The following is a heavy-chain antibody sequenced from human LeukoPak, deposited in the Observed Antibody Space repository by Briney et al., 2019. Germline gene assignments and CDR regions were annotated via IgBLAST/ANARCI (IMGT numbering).Heavy chain of an antibody. CDR3: AKGQIKGGYSGYGF. J-gene: IGHJ4*02. CDR1: GFTFDDYA. V-gene: IGHV3-43D*03. Sequence: PGGSLRLSCAASGFTFDDYAMHWVRQAPGKGLEWVSLISWDGGSTYYADSVKGRFTISRDNSKNSLYLQMNSLRAEDTALYYCAKGQIKGGYSGYGFWGQGTLVTVSS. D-gene: IGHD5-12*01. CDR2: ISWDGGST.